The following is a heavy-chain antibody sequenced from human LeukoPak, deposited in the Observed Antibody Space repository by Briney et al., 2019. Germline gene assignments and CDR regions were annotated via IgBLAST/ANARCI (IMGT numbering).Heavy chain of an antibody. CDR1: GFTFDDYT. V-gene: IGHV3-43*01. Sequence: GGSLRLSCVASGFTFDDYTMHWVRQVPGKGLQWVSLINWDGGTTYYGDSVKGRFTISRDNAKNTLYLQMNSLRAEDTAVYYCARDRRLWNMDVWGTGTTVTISS. CDR2: INWDGGTT. J-gene: IGHJ6*03. CDR3: ARDRRLWNMDV. D-gene: IGHD4/OR15-4a*01.